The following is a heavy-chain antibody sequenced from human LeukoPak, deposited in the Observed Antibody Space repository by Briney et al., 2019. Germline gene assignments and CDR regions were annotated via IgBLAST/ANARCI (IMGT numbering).Heavy chain of an antibody. CDR2: ISGSAGTT. CDR3: AKMAGAITGNFDY. D-gene: IGHD1-26*01. Sequence: GGPLRLSCAASGFTFSSYAMNWVRQAPGKGLEWVSIISGSAGTTYYADSVKGRFTISRDNSKNTLYLQMNSLRAEDTAVYYCAKMAGAITGNFDYWGQGTLVTVSS. V-gene: IGHV3-23*01. J-gene: IGHJ4*02. CDR1: GFTFSSYA.